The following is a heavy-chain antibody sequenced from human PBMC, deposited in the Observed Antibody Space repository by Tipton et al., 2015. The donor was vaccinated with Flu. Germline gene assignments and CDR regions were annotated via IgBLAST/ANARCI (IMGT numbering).Heavy chain of an antibody. CDR1: GYRFIDYY. Sequence: QSGPEVKKPGTTVKISCKTSGYRFIDYYIHWVRQAPGKGFEWLGLVDPEDGKKIYARKFQGRVTITADTSADSAYMDLSGLTSDDTAAYYCLTSWGYWGQGTLLIVSS. D-gene: IGHD1-26*01. CDR3: LTSWGY. CDR2: VDPEDGKK. V-gene: IGHV1-69-2*01. J-gene: IGHJ4*02.